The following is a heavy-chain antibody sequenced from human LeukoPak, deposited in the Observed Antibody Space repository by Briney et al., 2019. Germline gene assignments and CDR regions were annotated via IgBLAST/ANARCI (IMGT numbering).Heavy chain of an antibody. CDR3: ARDGGDGYNLRWYFDY. J-gene: IGHJ4*02. V-gene: IGHV4-59*01. CDR1: GGSISSYY. D-gene: IGHD5-24*01. CDR2: IYYSGST. Sequence: TSETLSLTCTVSGGSISSYYWRWIRQPPGKGLEWIGYIYYSGSTNYNPSLKSRVTISVDTSKNQFSLKLSSVTAADTAVYYCARDGGDGYNLRWYFDYWGQGTLVTVSS.